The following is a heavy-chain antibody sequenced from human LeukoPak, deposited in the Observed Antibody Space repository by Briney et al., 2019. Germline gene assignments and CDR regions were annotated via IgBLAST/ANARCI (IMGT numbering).Heavy chain of an antibody. CDR2: IYYSGST. CDR1: GGSISSYY. Sequence: PSETLSLTCAVSGGSISSYYWSWIRQPPGKGLEWIGYIYYSGSTNYNPSLKSRVTISVDTSKNQFSLKLSSVTAADTAVYYCARVPNGDYIAEYFQHWGQGTLVTVSS. D-gene: IGHD4-17*01. J-gene: IGHJ1*01. CDR3: ARVPNGDYIAEYFQH. V-gene: IGHV4-59*01.